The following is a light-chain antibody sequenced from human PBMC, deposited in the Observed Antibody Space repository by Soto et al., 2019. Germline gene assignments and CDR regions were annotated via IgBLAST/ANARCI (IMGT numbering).Light chain of an antibody. V-gene: IGLV1-51*01. CDR1: NSNIGSDY. Sequence: QSVLTQPPSVSAAPGQKVTISCSGTNSNIGSDYVSWYQVLPGTAPKLVIYDNNKRPSGIPDRFSGSKSGTSATLGITGLQTGDEADYYCGAWDSSLSAVLFGGGTKLTVL. CDR2: DNN. J-gene: IGLJ2*01. CDR3: GAWDSSLSAVL.